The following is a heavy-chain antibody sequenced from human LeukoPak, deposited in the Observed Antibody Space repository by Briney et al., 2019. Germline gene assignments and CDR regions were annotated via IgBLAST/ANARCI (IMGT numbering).Heavy chain of an antibody. CDR2: IYHSGST. CDR1: GGSISSGGYY. Sequence: SETLSLTCTVSGGSISSGGYYWSWIRQPPGKGLEWIGYIYHSGSTYYNPSLKSRVTISVDRSKNQFSLKLSSVTAADTAVYYCARDSWPENWNYVDAFDIWGQGTMVTVSS. V-gene: IGHV4-30-2*01. D-gene: IGHD1-7*01. CDR3: ARDSWPENWNYVDAFDI. J-gene: IGHJ3*02.